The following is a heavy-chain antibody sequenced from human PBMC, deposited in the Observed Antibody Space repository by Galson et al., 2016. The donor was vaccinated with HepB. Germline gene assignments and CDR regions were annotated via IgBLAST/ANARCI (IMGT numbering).Heavy chain of an antibody. V-gene: IGHV5-51*01. Sequence: QSGAEVKKPGESLKISCMGSGYTFTNYWIGWVRQTPGKGLEWMGLIYPSNSNTRYTPSFQGPVTLSADKSTSTAYLQWSSLQASDTAIYFCARHPDLSVCTTITCALGRLDPWGQGTLVTVSS. CDR1: GYTFTNYW. CDR2: IYPSNSNT. J-gene: IGHJ5*02. D-gene: IGHD2-8*01. CDR3: ARHPDLSVCTTITCALGRLDP.